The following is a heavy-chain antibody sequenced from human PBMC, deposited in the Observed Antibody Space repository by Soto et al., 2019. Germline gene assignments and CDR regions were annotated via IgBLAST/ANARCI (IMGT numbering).Heavy chain of an antibody. CDR2: TYYRSNWRH. CDR3: ARGVAGSGFDL. V-gene: IGHV6-1*01. Sequence: SQTLSLTCAISGDSVSSNTAAWNCIISSPSRGLEWLGRTYYRSNWRHDYAVSVKSRITVNQDTSKNHFSLQLNSVTPDDTAVYYCARGVAGSGFDLWGQGTLVTVSS. J-gene: IGHJ4*02. CDR1: GDSVSSNTAA. D-gene: IGHD6-19*01.